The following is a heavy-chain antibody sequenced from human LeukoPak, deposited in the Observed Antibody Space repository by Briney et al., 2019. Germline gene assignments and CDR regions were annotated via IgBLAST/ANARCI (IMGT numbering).Heavy chain of an antibody. D-gene: IGHD2-15*01. Sequence: GGSLRLSCAASGFTFSSYSMNWVRQAPGKGLEWVSSISSSSSYIYYADSVKGRFTISRDNSKNTLYLQMNSLRAEDTAVYYCVKDLGSAITSALALDVWGQGTTVTVSS. CDR2: ISSSSSYI. CDR3: VKDLGSAITSALALDV. CDR1: GFTFSSYS. V-gene: IGHV3-21*04. J-gene: IGHJ6*02.